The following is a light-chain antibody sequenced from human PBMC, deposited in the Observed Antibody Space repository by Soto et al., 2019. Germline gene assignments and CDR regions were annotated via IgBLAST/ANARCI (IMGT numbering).Light chain of an antibody. CDR1: INDVCGYNY. CDR3: MSYAGGNTFV. Sequence: QSALTQPPSASGSPGQSVTISCAGTINDVCGYNYVSWYQQHPGKVPQLMIYQVTKRPSGVPARFSASKSDTTAPLTISGLQAEDEGDYYCMSYAGGNTFVFGTGTKLTVL. J-gene: IGLJ1*01. V-gene: IGLV2-8*01. CDR2: QVT.